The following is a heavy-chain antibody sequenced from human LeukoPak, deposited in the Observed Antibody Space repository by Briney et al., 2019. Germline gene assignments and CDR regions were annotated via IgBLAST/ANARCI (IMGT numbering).Heavy chain of an antibody. J-gene: IGHJ4*02. V-gene: IGHV3-30*04. D-gene: IGHD3-22*01. CDR1: GFTFSSYA. CDR2: ISYDGSNK. CDR3: ARDQQPKKYYYDSSGSSAY. Sequence: GGSLRLSCAASGFTFSSYAMHWVRQAPGKGLEWVAVISYDGSNKYYADSVKGRFTISRDNSKNTLYLQMNSLRAEDTAVYYCARDQQPKKYYYDSSGSSAYWGQGTLVTVSS.